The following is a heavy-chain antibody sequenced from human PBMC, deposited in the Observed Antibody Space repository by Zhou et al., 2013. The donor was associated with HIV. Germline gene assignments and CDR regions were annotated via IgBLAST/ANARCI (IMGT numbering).Heavy chain of an antibody. CDR1: GFTFSDHY. CDR2: SRDKGHSYST. Sequence: EVQLVESGGNLVQPGGSLRLACATSGFTFSDHYMDWVRQAPGKGPEWVGRSRDKGHSYSTEYAASVKGRFTISRDDSKNSLYLQMNSLKTEDTAVYHCARGLVPADRTYFTYMDVWGKGTTVTVSS. CDR3: ARGLVPADRTYFTYMDV. J-gene: IGHJ6*03. D-gene: IGHD3-22*01. V-gene: IGHV3-72*01.